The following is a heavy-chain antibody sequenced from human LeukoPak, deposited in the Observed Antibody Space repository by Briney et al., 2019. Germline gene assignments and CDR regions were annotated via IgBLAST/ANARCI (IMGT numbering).Heavy chain of an antibody. CDR3: ARAGQVTPHNWFDP. D-gene: IGHD3-10*01. V-gene: IGHV4-59*11. CDR1: GGSISSHY. CDR2: IYCSGST. Sequence: PSETLSLTCTVSGGSISSHYWSWIRQPPGKGLEWIGYIYCSGSTNYNPSLKSRVTISVDTSKNQFSLKLSSVTAAVTAVYYCARAGQVTPHNWFDPWGQGTLVTVSS. J-gene: IGHJ5*02.